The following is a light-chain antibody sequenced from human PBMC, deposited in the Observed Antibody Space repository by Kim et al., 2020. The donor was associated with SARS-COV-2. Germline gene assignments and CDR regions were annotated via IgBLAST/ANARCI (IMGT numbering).Light chain of an antibody. Sequence: TSVGDTVTITCRASKDIGTYLSWFQQKPGKPPKVLISDASNLKTGVPSRFSGRGSGTDFTFTISSLQPEDIATYYCQQYEDVPYTFGQGTKLEI. CDR1: KDIGTY. V-gene: IGKV1-33*01. CDR3: QQYEDVPYT. CDR2: DAS. J-gene: IGKJ2*01.